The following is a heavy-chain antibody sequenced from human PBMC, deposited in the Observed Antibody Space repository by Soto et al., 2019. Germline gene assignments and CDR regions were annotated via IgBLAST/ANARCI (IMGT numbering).Heavy chain of an antibody. Sequence: QVQLVESGGGVVQPWRSLRLSCAASGFTFSSYAMHWVRQAPGKGLEWVAVISYDGSNKYYADSVKGRFTISRDNSKNTLYLQMNSLRAEDTAVYYCAREFMVRGVIIGSGGMDVWGQGTTVTVSS. CDR3: AREFMVRGVIIGSGGMDV. V-gene: IGHV3-30-3*01. J-gene: IGHJ6*02. CDR1: GFTFSSYA. CDR2: ISYDGSNK. D-gene: IGHD3-10*01.